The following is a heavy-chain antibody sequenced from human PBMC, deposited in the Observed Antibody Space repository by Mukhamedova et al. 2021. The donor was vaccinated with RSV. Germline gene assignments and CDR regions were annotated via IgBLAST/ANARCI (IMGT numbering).Heavy chain of an antibody. V-gene: IGHV3-21*01. J-gene: IGHJ4*02. Sequence: SSSYIYYADSVKGRFTISRDNAKNSLYLQMNSLRAEDTAVYYCARGPYCGGDCYSGDYFDYWGQGTLVTVSS. CDR2: SSSYI. D-gene: IGHD2-21*01. CDR3: ARGPYCGGDCYSGDYFDY.